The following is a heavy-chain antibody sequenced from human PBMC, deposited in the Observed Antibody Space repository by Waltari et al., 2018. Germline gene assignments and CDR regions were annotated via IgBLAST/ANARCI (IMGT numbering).Heavy chain of an antibody. Sequence: QEQLQQSGPGLVKPSQTLSLTCAVSGDRLFTTSAAWNWIRQSPSRGLEGRGRTYYRSQVRNDYALSVKGRITVNPDTSKNHFSLQLDSVTPDDTAVYYCARGKFTAFDIWGQGTMVTVSS. J-gene: IGHJ3*02. CDR2: TYYRSQVRN. V-gene: IGHV6-1*01. CDR3: ARGKFTAFDI. CDR1: GDRLFTTSAA.